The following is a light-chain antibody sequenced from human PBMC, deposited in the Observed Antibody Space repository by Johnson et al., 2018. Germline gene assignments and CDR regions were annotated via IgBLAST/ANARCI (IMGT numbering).Light chain of an antibody. J-gene: IGLJ1*01. V-gene: IGLV1-51*02. CDR2: ENN. CDR1: SSNIGNNY. CDR3: GTWDSRLSAGNV. Sequence: QSVLTQPPSVSAAPGQKVTISCSGSSSNIGNNYVSWYQQLPGTAPKLLIYENNKRPSGIPDRFSGSKFGTSATLAITGLQTGDEADYYCGTWDSRLSAGNVFGTGTKVTVL.